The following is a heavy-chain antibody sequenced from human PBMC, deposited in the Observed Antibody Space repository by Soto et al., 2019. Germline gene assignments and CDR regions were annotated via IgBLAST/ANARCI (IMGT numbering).Heavy chain of an antibody. D-gene: IGHD6-13*01. CDR3: ARMAAAAPDWFDP. Sequence: SETLSLTCTVPGGSISSYYWSWIRQPPGKGLEWIGYIYYSGSTNYNPSLKSRVTISVDTSKNQFSLKLSSVTAADTAVYYCARMAAAAPDWFDPWGQGTLVTVSS. CDR1: GGSISSYY. V-gene: IGHV4-59*01. J-gene: IGHJ5*02. CDR2: IYYSGST.